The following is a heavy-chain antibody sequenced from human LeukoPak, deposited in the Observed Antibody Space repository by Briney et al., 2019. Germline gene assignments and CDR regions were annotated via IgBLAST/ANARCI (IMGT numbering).Heavy chain of an antibody. CDR3: ARDYVGTGVYYYMDV. Sequence: GASVKVSCKASGYTFTSYYMHWVRQAPGQGLVWMGIINPSGGSTSYAQKFQGRVTMTRDMSTSTVYMELSSLRSEDTAVYYCARDYVGTGVYYYMDVWGKGTTVTVSS. CDR1: GYTFTSYY. V-gene: IGHV1-46*01. D-gene: IGHD2-8*02. CDR2: INPSGGST. J-gene: IGHJ6*03.